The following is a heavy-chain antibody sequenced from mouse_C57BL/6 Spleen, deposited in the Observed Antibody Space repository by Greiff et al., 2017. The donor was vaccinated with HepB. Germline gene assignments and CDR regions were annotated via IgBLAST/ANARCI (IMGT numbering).Heavy chain of an antibody. D-gene: IGHD4-1*01. V-gene: IGHV5-9-1*02. J-gene: IGHJ2*01. Sequence: EVQVVESGEGLVKPGGSLKLSCAASGFTFSSYAMSWVRQTPEKRLEWVAYISSGGDYIYYADTVKGRFTISRDNARNTLYLQMSSLKSEDTAMYYCTRDAGDSNWDYFDYWGQGTTLTVSS. CDR3: TRDAGDSNWDYFDY. CDR2: ISSGGDYI. CDR1: GFTFSSYA.